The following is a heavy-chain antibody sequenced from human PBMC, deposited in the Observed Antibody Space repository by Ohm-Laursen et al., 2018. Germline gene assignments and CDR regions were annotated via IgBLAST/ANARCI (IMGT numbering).Heavy chain of an antibody. V-gene: IGHV1-2*02. CDR1: GYTFTGYY. J-gene: IGHJ4*02. CDR3: ARDRGWELDY. Sequence: ASVKVSCKVSGYTFTGYYMRWVRQAPGQGLEWMGWINPNSGGTNYAQQLQGRVTMTTDTTTSTAYMELRSLRSDDTAVYYCARDRGWELDYWGQGTLVTVSS. CDR2: INPNSGGT. D-gene: IGHD1-26*01.